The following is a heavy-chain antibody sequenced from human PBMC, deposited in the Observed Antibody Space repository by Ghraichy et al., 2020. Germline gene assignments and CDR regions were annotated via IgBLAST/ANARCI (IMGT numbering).Heavy chain of an antibody. CDR1: GGSFSGYY. Sequence: SETLSLTCAVYGGSFSGYYWSWIRQPPGKGLEWIGEINHSGSTNYNPSLKSRVTISVDTSKNQFSLKLSSVTAADTAVYYCASRSLGMAPSEDYWGQGTLVTVSS. J-gene: IGHJ4*02. CDR2: INHSGST. D-gene: IGHD7-27*01. CDR3: ASRSLGMAPSEDY. V-gene: IGHV4-34*01.